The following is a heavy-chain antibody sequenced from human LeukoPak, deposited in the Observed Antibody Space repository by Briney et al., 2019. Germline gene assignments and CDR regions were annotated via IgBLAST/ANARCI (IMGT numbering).Heavy chain of an antibody. CDR2: IYTSGST. CDR3: ARESGLRYLDWLSADAFDI. D-gene: IGHD3-9*01. CDR1: GGSVSSYY. Sequence: PSETLSLTYTVSGGSVSSYYWSWIRQPAGKGLEWSGLIYTSGSTNYNPSLKSRVTMSVDTSKNQFSLKLSSVTAADTAVYYCARESGLRYLDWLSADAFDIWGQGTMVTVSS. V-gene: IGHV4-4*07. J-gene: IGHJ3*02.